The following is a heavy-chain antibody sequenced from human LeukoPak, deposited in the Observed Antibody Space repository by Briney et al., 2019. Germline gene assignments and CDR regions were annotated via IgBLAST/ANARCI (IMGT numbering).Heavy chain of an antibody. D-gene: IGHD2-15*01. CDR3: ARRRGSGPVSFGY. CDR2: INHSGST. Sequence: SETLSLTCAVYGGSFSGYYWSWIRQPPGKGLEWIGEINHSGSTNYNPSHKSRVTISVDTSKNQFSLKLSSVTAADTAVYYCARRRGSGPVSFGYWGQGTLVTVSS. J-gene: IGHJ4*02. CDR1: GGSFSGYY. V-gene: IGHV4-34*01.